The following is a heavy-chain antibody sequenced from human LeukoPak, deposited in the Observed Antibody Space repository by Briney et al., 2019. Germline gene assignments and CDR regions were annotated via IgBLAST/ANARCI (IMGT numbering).Heavy chain of an antibody. Sequence: GASVKVSCKASGYTFTGYYMHWVRQAPGQGLEWMGWINPNSGGTNYAQKFQGGVTMTRDTSISTAYMELSRLRSDDTAVYYCARARRYCSGGSCYGFYYFDYWGQGTLVTVSS. CDR3: ARARRYCSGGSCYGFYYFDY. D-gene: IGHD2-15*01. CDR1: GYTFTGYY. J-gene: IGHJ4*02. CDR2: INPNSGGT. V-gene: IGHV1-2*02.